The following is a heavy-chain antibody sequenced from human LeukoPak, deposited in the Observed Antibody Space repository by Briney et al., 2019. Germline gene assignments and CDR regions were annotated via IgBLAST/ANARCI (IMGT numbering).Heavy chain of an antibody. V-gene: IGHV1-24*01. Sequence: ASVKVSCTASGGTFSSYAISWVRQAPGKGLEWMGGFDPEDGETIYAQKFQGRVTMTEDTSTDTAYMELSSLRSEDTAVYYCATDVLGIATALSDYWGQGTLVTVSS. D-gene: IGHD3-16*01. J-gene: IGHJ4*02. CDR1: GGTFSSYA. CDR2: FDPEDGET. CDR3: ATDVLGIATALSDY.